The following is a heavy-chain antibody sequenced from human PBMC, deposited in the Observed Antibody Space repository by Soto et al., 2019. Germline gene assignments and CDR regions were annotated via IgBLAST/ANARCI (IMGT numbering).Heavy chain of an antibody. Sequence: QVQLQESGPGLVKPSQTLSLTCTVSGGSISSGGYYWSWIRQHPGKGLEWIGYIYYSGSTYYNPCLRSRVTISVDTSTNQLSLKLSSVTVADTAVYYCARDWGRTVTTFDWYFDLWGRGTLVTVSS. D-gene: IGHD4-17*01. J-gene: IGHJ2*01. CDR2: IYYSGST. CDR1: GGSISSGGYY. V-gene: IGHV4-31*03. CDR3: ARDWGRTVTTFDWYFDL.